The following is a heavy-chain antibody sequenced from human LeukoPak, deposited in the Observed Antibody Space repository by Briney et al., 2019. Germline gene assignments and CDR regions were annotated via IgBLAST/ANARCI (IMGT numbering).Heavy chain of an antibody. V-gene: IGHV3-11*04. D-gene: IGHD6-13*01. Sequence: PGGSLRLSCAASGFTFSDYYMSWIRQAPGKGLEWVSYISSSGSTIYYADSVKGRFTTSRDNAKNSLFLQMNSLRAEDTAVYYCARLSTATAGSDYWGQGTLVTVSS. CDR2: ISSSGSTI. CDR3: ARLSTATAGSDY. J-gene: IGHJ4*02. CDR1: GFTFSDYY.